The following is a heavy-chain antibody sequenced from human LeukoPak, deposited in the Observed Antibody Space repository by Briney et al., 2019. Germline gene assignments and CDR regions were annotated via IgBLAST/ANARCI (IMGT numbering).Heavy chain of an antibody. V-gene: IGHV3-33*01. CDR2: IWYDGSNK. CDR3: ARDKDYYDSSGYYFD. J-gene: IGHJ4*02. CDR1: GFTFSSYG. Sequence: PGGSLRLSCAASGFTFSSYGMHWVRQAPGKGLEWVAVIWYDGSNKYYADSVKGRFTISRDNSKNTLYLQMNSLRAEDTAVYYCARDKDYYDSSGYYFDWGQGTLVTASS. D-gene: IGHD3-22*01.